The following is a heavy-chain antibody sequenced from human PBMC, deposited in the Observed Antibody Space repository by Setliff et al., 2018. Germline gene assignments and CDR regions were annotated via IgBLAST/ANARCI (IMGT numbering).Heavy chain of an antibody. CDR3: ATNLNSGSLTPDAFDI. D-gene: IGHD1-26*01. CDR1: GHTFITFG. J-gene: IGHJ3*02. Sequence: GASVKVSCKASGHTFITFGISWVRQAPGKGLEWMGGFDPEDGETIYAQKFQGRDTMTEDTSTDTAYMELSSLRSEDTAVYYCATNLNSGSLTPDAFDIWGQGTMVTVSS. V-gene: IGHV1-24*01. CDR2: FDPEDGET.